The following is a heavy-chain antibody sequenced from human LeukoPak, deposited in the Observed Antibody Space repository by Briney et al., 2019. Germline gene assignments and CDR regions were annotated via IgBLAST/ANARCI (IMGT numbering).Heavy chain of an antibody. V-gene: IGHV4-59*01. CDR2: IYYSGST. D-gene: IGHD6-13*01. J-gene: IGHJ4*02. CDR3: ARGLIAAAGIY. Sequence: TSETLSLTCTVSGGSISSYYWSWVRQPPGKGLEWIGYIYYSGSTNYNPSLKSRVTISVDTSKNQFSLKLSSVTAADTAVYYCARGLIAAAGIYWGQGTLVTVSS. CDR1: GGSISSYY.